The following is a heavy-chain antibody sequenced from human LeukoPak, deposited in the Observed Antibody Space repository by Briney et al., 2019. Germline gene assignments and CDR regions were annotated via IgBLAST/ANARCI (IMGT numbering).Heavy chain of an antibody. CDR2: IYTSGST. CDR1: GGSISSGSYY. J-gene: IGHJ4*02. D-gene: IGHD3-10*01. CDR3: ARDRLGYFDY. V-gene: IGHV4-61*02. Sequence: KPSETLSLTCTVSGGSISSGSYYWSWIRQPAGKGLEWIGRIYTSGSTNYNPSLKSRVTISVDTSKNQFSLKLSSVTAADTAVYSCARDRLGYFDYWGQGTLVTVSS.